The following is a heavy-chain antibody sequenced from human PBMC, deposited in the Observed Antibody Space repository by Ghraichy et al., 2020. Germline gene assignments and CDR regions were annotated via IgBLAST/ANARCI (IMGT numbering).Heavy chain of an antibody. CDR3: ARVEMATTSLYYFDY. V-gene: IGHV1-3*01. Sequence: ASVKVSCKASGYTFTSYAMHWVRQAPGQRLEWMGWINAGNGNTKYSQKFQGRVTITRDTSASTAYMELSSLRSEDTAVYYCARVEMATTSLYYFDYWGQGTLVTVSS. CDR1: GYTFTSYA. J-gene: IGHJ4*02. D-gene: IGHD5-24*01. CDR2: INAGNGNT.